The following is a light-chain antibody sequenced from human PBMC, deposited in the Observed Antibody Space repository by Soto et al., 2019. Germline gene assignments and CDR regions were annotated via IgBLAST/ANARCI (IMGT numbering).Light chain of an antibody. CDR2: SSN. CDR1: SSNIGSNS. Sequence: QSVLTQPPSASGTPGQRVTISCSGSSSNIGSNSVNWYQQLPGTAPKLLMYSSNQRPSGVPDRLSGSKSGTSASLAVSGLQSEDEADYYGAAWDDSLNGVVFGGGTKLTVL. CDR3: AAWDDSLNGVV. J-gene: IGLJ2*01. V-gene: IGLV1-44*01.